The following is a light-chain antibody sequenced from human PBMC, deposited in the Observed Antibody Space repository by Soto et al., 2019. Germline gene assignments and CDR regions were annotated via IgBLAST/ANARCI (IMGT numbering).Light chain of an antibody. CDR1: QDIKNY. J-gene: IGKJ4*01. V-gene: IGKV1-33*01. Sequence: DIQMTQSPSSLSASVGDRVTIACQASQDIKNYLNWYQQKSGKAPKLLIYDASDLETGVPSRFSGSGSGTDFTFTTNSLQPEDIATYYCQQYDNLPLTFGGGTKVDIK. CDR2: DAS. CDR3: QQYDNLPLT.